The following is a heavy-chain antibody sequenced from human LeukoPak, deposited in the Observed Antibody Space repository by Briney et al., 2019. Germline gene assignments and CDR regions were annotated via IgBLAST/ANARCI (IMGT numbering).Heavy chain of an antibody. V-gene: IGHV4-59*01. J-gene: IGHJ6*02. CDR2: TYYSGST. D-gene: IGHD2-15*01. CDR1: GGSISSYY. CDR3: ARDGNYYGMDV. Sequence: SETLSLTCTVSGGSISSYYWSWIRQPPGKGLEWIGYTYYSGSTNYNPSLKSRVTISVDTSKNQFSLKLSSVTAADTAVYYCARDGNYYGMDVWGQGTTVTVSS.